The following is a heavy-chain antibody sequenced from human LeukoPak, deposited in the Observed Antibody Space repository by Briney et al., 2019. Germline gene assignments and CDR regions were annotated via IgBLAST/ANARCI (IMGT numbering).Heavy chain of an antibody. CDR2: ISGSGGST. V-gene: IGHV3-23*01. CDR3: AKGDGDYYDSSGYYGNFDY. J-gene: IGHJ4*02. D-gene: IGHD3-22*01. Sequence: PGGSLRLSCAASGFTFSSYAMSWVRQAPGKGLEWVSAISGSGGSTYYADSVKGRFTISRDNSKNTLYLQMNSLRAEDTAVYYCAKGDGDYYDSSGYYGNFDYWGQGTLVTVSS. CDR1: GFTFSSYA.